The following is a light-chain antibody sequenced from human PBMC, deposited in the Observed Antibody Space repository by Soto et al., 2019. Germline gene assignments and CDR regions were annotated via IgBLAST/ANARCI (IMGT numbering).Light chain of an antibody. J-gene: IGLJ1*01. CDR3: AAWDDSLNGQGV. Sequence: QSVLTQPPSASGTPGQRVPISCSGSSPNLGSNTVNWYQQLPGTAPKLLIYSNSQRPSGVPDRFSGSKSGTSASLAISGLQSEDEADYYCAAWDDSLNGQGVFGTGTKVTVL. CDR2: SNS. V-gene: IGLV1-44*01. CDR1: SPNLGSNT.